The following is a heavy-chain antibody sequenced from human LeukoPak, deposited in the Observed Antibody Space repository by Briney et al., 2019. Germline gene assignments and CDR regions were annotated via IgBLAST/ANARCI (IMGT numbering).Heavy chain of an antibody. V-gene: IGHV1-2*06. CDR1: GYTFTGYY. J-gene: IGHJ4*02. CDR3: AREVYYDSSGYYN. Sequence: ASVKVSCKASGYTFTGYYMHWVRQAPGQGLEWMGRINPNSGGTNYAQKFQGRVTMTRDTSISTAYMELSRLRSDDTAVYYCAREVYYDSSGYYNWGQGTLVTASS. CDR2: INPNSGGT. D-gene: IGHD3-22*01.